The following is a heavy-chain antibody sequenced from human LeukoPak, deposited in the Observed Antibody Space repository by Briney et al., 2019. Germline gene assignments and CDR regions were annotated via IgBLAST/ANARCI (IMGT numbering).Heavy chain of an antibody. J-gene: IGHJ4*02. D-gene: IGHD3-22*01. CDR2: IIPIFGTA. Sequence: SVKVSCKASGGTFSSYAISWVRQAPGQGLEWMGGIIPIFGTANYAQKFQGRVTNTTDESTSTAYMELSSLRSEDTAVYYCATGSGMSYYYDSSGYSFDYWGQGTLVTVSS. CDR3: ATGSGMSYYYDSSGYSFDY. CDR1: GGTFSSYA. V-gene: IGHV1-69*05.